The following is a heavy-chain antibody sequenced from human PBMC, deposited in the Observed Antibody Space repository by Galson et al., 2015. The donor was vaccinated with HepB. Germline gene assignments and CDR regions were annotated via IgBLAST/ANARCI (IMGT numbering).Heavy chain of an antibody. D-gene: IGHD3-16*01. J-gene: IGHJ4*02. CDR3: ARDRRGLRGGVFDY. V-gene: IGHV3-30*04. Sequence: SLRLSCAASGFTFSSYAMHWVRQAPGKGLEWVAVISYDGSNKYYADSVKGRFTISRDNSKNTLYLQMNSLRAEDTAVYYCARDRRGLRGGVFDYWGQGTLVTVSS. CDR1: GFTFSSYA. CDR2: ISYDGSNK.